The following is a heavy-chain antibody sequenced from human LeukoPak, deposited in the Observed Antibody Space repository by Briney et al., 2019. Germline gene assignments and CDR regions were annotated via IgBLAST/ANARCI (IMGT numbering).Heavy chain of an antibody. Sequence: GGSLRLSCAASGFTFSIYAMNWVRQAPGEGPEWVSSISGSGGEARYADSVKGRFTISRDNSQNTFYLRMNSLRVEDTAIYYCSKDLTTRSIGYFDYWGQGTLVTVSS. J-gene: IGHJ4*02. V-gene: IGHV3-23*01. CDR1: GFTFSIYA. D-gene: IGHD1-1*01. CDR3: SKDLTTRSIGYFDY. CDR2: ISGSGGEA.